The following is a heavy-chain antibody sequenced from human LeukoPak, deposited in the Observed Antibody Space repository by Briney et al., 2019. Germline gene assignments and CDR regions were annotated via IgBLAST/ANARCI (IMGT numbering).Heavy chain of an antibody. D-gene: IGHD1-26*01. CDR2: IKPDGSEK. CDR1: AFTFRTYW. J-gene: IGHJ6*02. CDR3: TRDASGDTNSGPRMDV. V-gene: IGHV3-7*05. Sequence: GGSLRLSCAASAFTFRTYWMSWVRQAPGKGLEWVAMIKPDGSEKYYVDSVKGLFTISRDNAKNSLYLQVSSLRAEDTAVYYCTRDASGDTNSGPRMDVWGQGTTVTVSS.